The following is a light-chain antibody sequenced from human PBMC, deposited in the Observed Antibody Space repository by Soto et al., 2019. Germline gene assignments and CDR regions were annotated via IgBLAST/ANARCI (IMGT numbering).Light chain of an antibody. J-gene: IGKJ1*01. Sequence: IEMTQSPSSLSASVGDRVTITCRASQGIRNDLGWYQQKPGKDPTRLIYSASSLQSGGPSSCSGSGGGTDFTLITSSLQPEDFATYYCLQDYNYPWTFGQGTKVDIK. CDR1: QGIRND. CDR3: LQDYNYPWT. CDR2: SAS. V-gene: IGKV1-6*01.